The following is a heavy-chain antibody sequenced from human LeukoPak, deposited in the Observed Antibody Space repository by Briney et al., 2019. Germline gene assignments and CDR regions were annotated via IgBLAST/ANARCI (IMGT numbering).Heavy chain of an antibody. V-gene: IGHV3-23*01. D-gene: IGHD1-7*01. CDR3: AKIVGITGTTRSFDFDY. J-gene: IGHJ4*02. CDR1: GFTFSSYA. Sequence: QPGGSLRLSCAASGFTFSSYAMSWVRQAPGKGLEWVSAISGSGGSTYYADSVKGRFTISRDNSKNTLYLQMNSLRAEDTAVYYCAKIVGITGTTRSFDFDYWGQGTLVTVSS. CDR2: ISGSGGST.